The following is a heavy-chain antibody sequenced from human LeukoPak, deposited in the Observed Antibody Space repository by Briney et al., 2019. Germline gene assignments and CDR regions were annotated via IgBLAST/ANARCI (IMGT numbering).Heavy chain of an antibody. CDR2: IYYSGST. D-gene: IGHD1-26*01. V-gene: IGHV4-4*08. J-gene: IGHJ4*02. Sequence: SETLSLTCTVSGGSISSYYWSWIRQPPGKGLEWIGYIYYSGSTNYNPSLKSRVTISVDTSKNQFSLKLSSVTAADTAVYYCARERGGAEDYWGQGTLVTVSS. CDR1: GGSISSYY. CDR3: ARERGGAEDY.